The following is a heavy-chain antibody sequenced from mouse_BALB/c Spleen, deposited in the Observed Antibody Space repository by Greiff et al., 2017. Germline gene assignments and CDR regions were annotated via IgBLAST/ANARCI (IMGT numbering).Heavy chain of an antibody. D-gene: IGHD2-4*01. V-gene: IGHV14-3*02. CDR1: GFNIKDTY. CDR2: IDPANGNT. Sequence: VQLQQSGAELVKPGASVKLSCTASGFNIKDTYMHWVKQRPEQGLEWIGRIDPANGNTKYDPKFQGKATITADTSSNTAYLQLSSLTSEDTAVYYCARSDYGPHYYAMDYWGQGTSVTVSS. J-gene: IGHJ4*01. CDR3: ARSDYGPHYYAMDY.